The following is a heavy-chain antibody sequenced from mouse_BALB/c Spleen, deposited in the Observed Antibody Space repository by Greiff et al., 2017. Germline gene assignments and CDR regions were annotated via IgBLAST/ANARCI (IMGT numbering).Heavy chain of an antibody. CDR3: ARSGDYDYFDY. D-gene: IGHD2-4*01. CDR1: GFTFSSFG. J-gene: IGHJ2*01. Sequence: EVKLVESGGGLVQPGGSRKLSCAASGFTFSSFGMHWVRQAPEKGLEWVAYISSGSSTIYYADTVKGRFTLSRDNPKNTLFLQMTSLRSEDTAMYYCARSGDYDYFDYWGQGTTLTVAS. V-gene: IGHV5-17*02. CDR2: ISSGSSTI.